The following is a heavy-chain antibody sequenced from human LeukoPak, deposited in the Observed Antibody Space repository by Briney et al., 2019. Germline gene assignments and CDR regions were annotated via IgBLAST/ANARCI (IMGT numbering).Heavy chain of an antibody. CDR3: ARLLPRTGTTAYYFHNDMNV. Sequence: SETLSLTCTVSGGSISSYYWSWIRQPPGKGLEWIGYIYYSGSTNYNPSLKSRVILSIDTSKNQFSLKLSSVTAADTADYYCARLLPRTGTTAYYFHNDMNVWGKGTTVTISS. CDR2: IYYSGST. CDR1: GGSISSYY. J-gene: IGHJ6*03. D-gene: IGHD1-1*01. V-gene: IGHV4-59*12.